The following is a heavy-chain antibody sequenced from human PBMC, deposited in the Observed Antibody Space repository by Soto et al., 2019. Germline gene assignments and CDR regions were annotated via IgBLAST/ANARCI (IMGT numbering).Heavy chain of an antibody. J-gene: IGHJ4*02. CDR1: GHSFYGYW. CDR2: IDPSDSQT. CDR3: ARQIYDSDTGPNFQYYFDS. Sequence: WESLKISGTRSGHSFYGYWITWVRQKPGKGLEWMGRIDPSDSQTYYSPSFRGHVTISVTKSITTVFLQWSSLRASDTAMYYCARQIYDSDTGPNFQYYFDSWGQGTPVTVSS. V-gene: IGHV5-10-1*01. D-gene: IGHD3-22*01.